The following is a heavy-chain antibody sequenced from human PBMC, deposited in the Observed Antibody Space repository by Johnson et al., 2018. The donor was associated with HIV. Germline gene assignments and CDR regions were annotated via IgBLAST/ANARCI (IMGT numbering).Heavy chain of an antibody. J-gene: IGHJ3*02. CDR2: ISWAGGST. D-gene: IGHD2-21*01. Sequence: VQLVESGGVVVQPGGSLRLSCAASGFTFDDYAMHWVRQAPGQGLEWVSLISWAGGSTYYADSVKGRFTISRDNSKNSLYLQMNSLRAEDTAVYYCARVPEGDDDAFDIWGQGTMVTVSS. V-gene: IGHV3-43D*03. CDR1: GFTFDDYA. CDR3: ARVPEGDDDAFDI.